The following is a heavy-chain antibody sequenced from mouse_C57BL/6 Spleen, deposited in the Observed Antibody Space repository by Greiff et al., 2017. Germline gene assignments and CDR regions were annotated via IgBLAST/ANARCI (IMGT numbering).Heavy chain of an antibody. J-gene: IGHJ4*01. D-gene: IGHD3-2*02. V-gene: IGHV1-62-2*01. Sequence: VQLQQSGAELVKPGASVKLSCKASGYTFTEYTIHWVKQRSGQGLEWIGWFYPGSGSIKYNEKFKDKATLTADKSSSTVYLELSRLTSEDSAVYFCARHEAQARSYYYAMDDWGQGTSVTVSS. CDR1: GYTFTEYT. CDR3: ARHEAQARSYYYAMDD. CDR2: FYPGSGSI.